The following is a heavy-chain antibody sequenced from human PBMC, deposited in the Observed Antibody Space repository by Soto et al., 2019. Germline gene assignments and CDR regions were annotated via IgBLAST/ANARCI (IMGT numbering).Heavy chain of an antibody. Sequence: QLQLQESGPGLVKPSETLSLTCTVSGGSISISSYYWGWIRQPPGKGLEWIGSIYYSGSTYYNPSPKSRATISVDTSKNQFSLKLSSVTAADTAVYYCARHLGVGATPWVYYYGMDVWGQGTTVTVSS. CDR3: ARHLGVGATPWVYYYGMDV. J-gene: IGHJ6*02. CDR1: GGSISISSYY. D-gene: IGHD1-26*01. V-gene: IGHV4-39*01. CDR2: IYYSGST.